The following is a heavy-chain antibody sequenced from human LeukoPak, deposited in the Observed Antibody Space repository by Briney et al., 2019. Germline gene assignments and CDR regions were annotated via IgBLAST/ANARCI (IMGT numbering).Heavy chain of an antibody. D-gene: IGHD3-9*01. V-gene: IGHV4-4*07. CDR1: NGSISSYY. CDR3: ARDGPDDILTGFYYYYYMDV. Sequence: SETLSLTCTVSNGSISSYYWSRIRQPAGKGLEWIGRIYTSGSTNYNPSLKSRVTMSIDTSKNQFSLKLSSVTAADTAVYYCARDGPDDILTGFYYYYYMDVWGKGTTVTVSS. J-gene: IGHJ6*03. CDR2: IYTSGST.